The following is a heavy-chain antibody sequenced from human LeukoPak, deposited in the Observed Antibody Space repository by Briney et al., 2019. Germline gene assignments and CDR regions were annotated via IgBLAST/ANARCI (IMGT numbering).Heavy chain of an antibody. CDR2: IYHSGST. D-gene: IGHD2-15*01. J-gene: IGHJ4*02. Sequence: SETLSLTCAVSGGSISSSNWWSWVRQPPGKGLEWIGEIYHSGSTNYNPSLKSRVTISVDKSKNHFSLNLSSVTAADTAVYYCARDIGSSTPRGDYWGQGTLVTVSS. V-gene: IGHV4-4*02. CDR1: GGSISSSNW. CDR3: ARDIGSSTPRGDY.